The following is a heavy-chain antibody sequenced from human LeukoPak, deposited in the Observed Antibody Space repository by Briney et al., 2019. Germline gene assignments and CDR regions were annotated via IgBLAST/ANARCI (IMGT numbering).Heavy chain of an antibody. CDR1: GYTFTSYG. J-gene: IGHJ4*02. CDR2: ISAYNGNT. Sequence: ASVKVSCKASGYTFTSYGISWVRQAPGRGLEWMGWISAYNGNTNYAQKLQGRVTMTTDTSTSTAYMELRSLRSDATAVYYCAREGSAYGDYGAAWYWGQGTLVTVSS. D-gene: IGHD4-17*01. CDR3: AREGSAYGDYGAAWY. V-gene: IGHV1-18*01.